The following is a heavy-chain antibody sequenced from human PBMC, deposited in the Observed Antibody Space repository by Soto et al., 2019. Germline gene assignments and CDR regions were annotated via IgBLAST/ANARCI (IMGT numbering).Heavy chain of an antibody. D-gene: IGHD3-22*01. CDR2: IKSKTDGGTT. CDR3: TTVYYYDSSGYYINWFDP. Sequence: GSLRLSCAASGFTFSNAWMNWVRQAPGKGLEWVGRIKSKTDGGTTDYAAPVKGGFTISRDDSKNTLYLQMNSLKTEDTAVYYCTTVYYYDSSGYYINWFDPWGQGTLVTVS. CDR1: GFTFSNAW. V-gene: IGHV3-15*07. J-gene: IGHJ5*02.